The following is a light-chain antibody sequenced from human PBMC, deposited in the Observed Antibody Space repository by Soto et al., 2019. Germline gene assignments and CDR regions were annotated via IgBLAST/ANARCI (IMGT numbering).Light chain of an antibody. CDR3: QQYDGY. Sequence: DIQMTQSPSTLAASVGDRVTITCRASQNINRWLAWYQQKPGKAPKVLIYDASSLESGVPSRFSGSGSGTEFTLNITSLQPDDFATYYCQQYDGYFGPGTKVDFK. J-gene: IGKJ3*01. CDR2: DAS. V-gene: IGKV1-5*01. CDR1: QNINRW.